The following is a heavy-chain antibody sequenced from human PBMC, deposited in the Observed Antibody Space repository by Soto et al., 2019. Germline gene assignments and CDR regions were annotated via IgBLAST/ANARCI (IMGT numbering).Heavy chain of an antibody. CDR1: GGSISSGDYY. CDR3: ASSGITIFGVVTRLFDY. J-gene: IGHJ4*02. V-gene: IGHV4-30-4*01. D-gene: IGHD3-3*01. CDR2: IYYSVST. Sequence: ASETLSLTCTVSGGSISSGDYYWSWMRQPPGKGLEWSGYIYYSVSTYYNPSLKSRVTISVATSKNQFSLKLSSVTAADTAVYYCASSGITIFGVVTRLFDYWGQGTLVTVSS.